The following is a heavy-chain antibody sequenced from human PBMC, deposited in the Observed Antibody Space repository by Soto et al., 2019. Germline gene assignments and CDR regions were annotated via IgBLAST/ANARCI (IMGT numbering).Heavy chain of an antibody. CDR1: GYTFTSSG. CDR3: ARAAGPYGVYVRHVPNNWFDP. CDR2: LSAYNGNT. V-gene: IGHV1-18*01. D-gene: IGHD4-17*01. J-gene: IGHJ5*02. Sequence: ASVKVSCKASGYTFTSSGITCVRQAPGQGLEWMGWLSAYNGNTNYAQKLQGRVTMTTDTSTSTAYMELRSLRSDETAVYYCARAAGPYGVYVRHVPNNWFDPWGQGTLVTVSS.